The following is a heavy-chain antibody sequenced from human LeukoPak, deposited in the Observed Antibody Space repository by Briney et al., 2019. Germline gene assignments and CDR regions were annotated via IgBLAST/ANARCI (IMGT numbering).Heavy chain of an antibody. CDR1: GYTFTGYY. CDR2: INPNSGGT. J-gene: IGHJ4*02. D-gene: IGHD2-2*02. CDR3: ARDNNIVVVPAAIRLELGY. Sequence: GESLKVSCKASGYTFTGYYMHWVRQAPGQGLEWMGWINPNSGGTNYAQKFQGRVTMTRDTSISTAYMELSRLRSDDTAVYYCARDNNIVVVPAAIRLELGYWGQGTLVTVSS. V-gene: IGHV1-2*02.